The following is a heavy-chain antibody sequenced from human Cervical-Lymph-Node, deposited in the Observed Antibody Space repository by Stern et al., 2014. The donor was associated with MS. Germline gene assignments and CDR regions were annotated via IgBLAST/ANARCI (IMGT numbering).Heavy chain of an antibody. J-gene: IGHJ5*02. V-gene: IGHV3-74*01. CDR3: ITDLGGPVST. CDR2: IDTDGRTT. Sequence: VQLVESGGGLIQPGGSLRLSCVASGFTFSTYWMHWVRQVPGKGPVWVSRIDTDGRTTNYADSVKGRFTISRDNAKNTLYLQMNSLRAEDTAVYHCITDLGGPVSTWGPGTQVTVSS. CDR1: GFTFSTYW. D-gene: IGHD3-10*01.